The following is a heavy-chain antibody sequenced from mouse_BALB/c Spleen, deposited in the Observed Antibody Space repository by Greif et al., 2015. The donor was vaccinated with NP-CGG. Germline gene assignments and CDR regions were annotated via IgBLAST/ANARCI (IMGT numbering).Heavy chain of an antibody. Sequence: EVQLQQSGAELVRPGALVKLSCKASGFNINDYYMHWVKQRPEQGLEWIGWIDPENGNTIYDPKFQGKASITADTSSNTAYLQLSSLTSEDTAVYYCARKGPLLRLQRGFDYWGQGTTLTVSS. CDR2: IDPENGNT. CDR1: GFNINDYY. J-gene: IGHJ2*01. CDR3: ARKGPLLRLQRGFDY. V-gene: IGHV14-1*02. D-gene: IGHD1-2*01.